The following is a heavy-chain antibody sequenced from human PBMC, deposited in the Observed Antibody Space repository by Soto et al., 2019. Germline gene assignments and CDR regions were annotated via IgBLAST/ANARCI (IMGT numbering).Heavy chain of an antibody. J-gene: IGHJ6*03. D-gene: IGHD6-6*01. CDR3: AWFIIAARPEPASDGYYYMDV. CDR2: IDWDDDK. V-gene: IGHV2-70*11. Sequence: VSGPTLVNPTQTLTLTCTFSGFSLSTSGMCVSWIRQPPGKALEWLARIDWDDDKYYSTSLKTRLTISKDTSKNQVVLTMTNMDPVDTAMYYCAWFIIAARPEPASDGYYYMDVWGKGATVTVSS. CDR1: GFSLSTSGMC.